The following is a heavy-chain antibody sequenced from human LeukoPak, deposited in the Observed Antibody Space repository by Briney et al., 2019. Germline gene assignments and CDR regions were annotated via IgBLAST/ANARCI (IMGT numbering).Heavy chain of an antibody. CDR2: TYTSGST. J-gene: IGHJ5*02. Sequence: PSETLSLTCTVSGGSISSYYWSWIRQPAGKGLEWIGRTYTSGSTNYNPSLKSRVTMSVDTSKNQFSLKLSSVTAADTAVYYCARDRYYYDSSGYSWFDPWGQGTLVTVSS. V-gene: IGHV4-4*07. CDR3: ARDRYYYDSSGYSWFDP. CDR1: GGSISSYY. D-gene: IGHD3-22*01.